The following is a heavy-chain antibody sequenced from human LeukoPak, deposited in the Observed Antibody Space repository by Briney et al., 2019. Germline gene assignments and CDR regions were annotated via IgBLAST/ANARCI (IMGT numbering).Heavy chain of an antibody. V-gene: IGHV1-3*01. J-gene: IGHJ6*02. D-gene: IGHD6-19*01. CDR1: GYTFTSYA. CDR2: INAGNGNT. CDR3: ARQIAVAGPPYYYGVDV. Sequence: ASVKVSCKASGYTFTSYAMHWVRQAPGQRLEWMGWINAGNGNTKYSQKFQGRVTITRDTSASTAYMELSSLRSEDTAVYYCARQIAVAGPPYYYGVDVWGQGTTVTVSS.